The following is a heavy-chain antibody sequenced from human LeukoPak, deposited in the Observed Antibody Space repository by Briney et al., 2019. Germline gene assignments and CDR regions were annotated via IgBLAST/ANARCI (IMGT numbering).Heavy chain of an antibody. CDR2: MNPNSGNT. V-gene: IGHV1-8*01. Sequence: GASVKVSCKASGYTFTSYDINWVRQATGQGLEWMGWMNPNSGNTGYAQKFQGRVTMTRNTSISTAYMELSSLRSEDTAVYYCARGLQGRYFYWLHRGYYYYYMDVWGKGTTVTISS. CDR3: ARGLQGRYFYWLHRGYYYYYMDV. D-gene: IGHD3-9*01. CDR1: GYTFTSYD. J-gene: IGHJ6*03.